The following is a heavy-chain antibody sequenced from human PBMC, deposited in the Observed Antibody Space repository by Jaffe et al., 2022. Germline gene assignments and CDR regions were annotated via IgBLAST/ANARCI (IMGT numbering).Heavy chain of an antibody. CDR1: GGSISSYY. CDR2: IYYSGST. D-gene: IGHD3-10*01. J-gene: IGHJ6*03. CDR3: ARVLWFGELWRSHAYYYYMDV. Sequence: QVQLQESGPGLVKPSETLSLTCTVSGGSISSYYWSWIRQPPGKGLEWIGYIYYSGSTNYNPSLKSRVTISVDTSKNQFSLKLSSVTAADTAVYYCARVLWFGELWRSHAYYYYMDVWGKGTTVTVSS. V-gene: IGHV4-59*01.